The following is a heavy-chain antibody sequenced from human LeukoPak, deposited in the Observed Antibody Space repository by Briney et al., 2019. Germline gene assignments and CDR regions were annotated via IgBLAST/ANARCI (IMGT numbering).Heavy chain of an antibody. CDR1: GGSISSSSYY. D-gene: IGHD5-18*01. CDR3: ARHVDTATDYFDH. J-gene: IGHJ4*02. V-gene: IGHV4-39*01. Sequence: SETLSLTCTVSGGSISSSSYYWGWIRQPPGKGLEWIGSIYYSGSSYYNPSLKSRVTISVHTSKNQFSLKLSSVTAADTAVYYCARHVDTATDYFDHWGQGTLVTVSS. CDR2: IYYSGSS.